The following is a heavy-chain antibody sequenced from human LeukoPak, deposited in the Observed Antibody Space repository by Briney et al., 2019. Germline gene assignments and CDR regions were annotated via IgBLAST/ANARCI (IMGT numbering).Heavy chain of an antibody. CDR1: GGSLSSSNW. D-gene: IGHD2-15*01. V-gene: IGHV4-4*02. CDR2: IYHSGST. Sequence: PSETLSLTCVVSGGSLSSSNWWSWVRQPPGKGLEWIGEIYHSGSTNYNASLKSRVTISIDKSKNQFSLKLSSVAAADSAVFYCARGMSGATYCIGGDCYSWVRAFDLWGRGTLVTVSS. J-gene: IGHJ2*01. CDR3: ARGMSGATYCIGGDCYSWVRAFDL.